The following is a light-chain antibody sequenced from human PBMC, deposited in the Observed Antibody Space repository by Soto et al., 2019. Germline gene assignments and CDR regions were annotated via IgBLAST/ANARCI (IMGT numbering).Light chain of an antibody. CDR1: QSISSNS. J-gene: IGKJ2*01. CDR2: GAS. V-gene: IGKV3-20*01. CDR3: QKYNSAPYT. Sequence: EIVLTQSPGTLCLSPGEGATLSCRASQSISSNSLAWYQHKPGQAPRLLIYGASIRATGIPDRFSGSGSGTDFTLTISRLEPEDVATYYCQKYNSAPYTFGQGTKLEIK.